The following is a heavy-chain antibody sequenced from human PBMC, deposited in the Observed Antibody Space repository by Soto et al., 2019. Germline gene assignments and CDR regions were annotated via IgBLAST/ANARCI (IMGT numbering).Heavy chain of an antibody. D-gene: IGHD6-13*01. CDR1: GFTFSSYW. J-gene: IGHJ5*02. V-gene: IGHV3-7*05. CDR2: IKQDGSEK. CDR3: ARRPSIAAAGNWFDP. Sequence: GGSLRLSCAASGFTFSSYWMSWVRQAPGKGLGWVANIKQDGSEKYYVDSVKGRFTISRDNAKNSLYLQMNSLRAEDTAVYYCARRPSIAAAGNWFDPWGQGTLVTFSS.